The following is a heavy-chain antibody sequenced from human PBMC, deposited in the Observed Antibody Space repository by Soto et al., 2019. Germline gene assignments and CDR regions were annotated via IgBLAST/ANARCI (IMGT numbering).Heavy chain of an antibody. J-gene: IGHJ5*02. Sequence: QVQLQESGPGLVKPSETLSLTCTVSGGSISSYYWSWIRQPAGKGLEWIGRIYTSGSTNYNPSLKSRDTMSVDTSKNQFSLKLSSVTAADTAVYYCARDSESGYDCWFAPWGQGTLVTVSS. V-gene: IGHV4-4*07. CDR3: ARDSESGYDCWFAP. D-gene: IGHD5-12*01. CDR2: IYTSGST. CDR1: GGSISSYY.